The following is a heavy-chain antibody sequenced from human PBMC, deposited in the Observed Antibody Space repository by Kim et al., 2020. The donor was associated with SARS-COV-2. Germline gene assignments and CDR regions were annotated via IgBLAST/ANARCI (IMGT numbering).Heavy chain of an antibody. Sequence: ANSEKGRFTSSRDNANNTLYLQMNSLRAEDTAVYYCARGDSGPWGQGALVTVSS. CDR3: ARGDSGP. V-gene: IGHV3-74*01. J-gene: IGHJ5*02. D-gene: IGHD1-26*01.